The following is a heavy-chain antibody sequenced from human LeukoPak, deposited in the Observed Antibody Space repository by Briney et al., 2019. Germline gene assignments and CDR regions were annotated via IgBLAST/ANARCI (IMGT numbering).Heavy chain of an antibody. D-gene: IGHD4-17*01. Sequence: GRSLRLSCAASGFTFSSYAMHWVRQAPGKGLEWVAVIPYDGSNKYYADSVKGRFTISRDNSKNTLYLQMNSLRAEDTAVYYCARDYDYGNYFDYWGQGTLVTVSS. CDR2: IPYDGSNK. CDR1: GFTFSSYA. CDR3: ARDYDYGNYFDY. V-gene: IGHV3-30-3*01. J-gene: IGHJ4*02.